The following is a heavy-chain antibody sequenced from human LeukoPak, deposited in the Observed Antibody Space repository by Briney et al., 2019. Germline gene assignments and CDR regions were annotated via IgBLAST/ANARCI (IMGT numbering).Heavy chain of an antibody. Sequence: RGESLKISCKGSGSTFSTYWIAWVRQMPGKGLEWMGIIYPGDSDTRYSPSFQGQVTISADKSISTAYLQWSSLKASDTAMYYCASRVTYRSPDTTWGQGTLVTVSS. J-gene: IGHJ5*02. CDR2: IYPGDSDT. V-gene: IGHV5-51*01. CDR3: ASRVTYRSPDTT. CDR1: GSTFSTYW. D-gene: IGHD3-16*01.